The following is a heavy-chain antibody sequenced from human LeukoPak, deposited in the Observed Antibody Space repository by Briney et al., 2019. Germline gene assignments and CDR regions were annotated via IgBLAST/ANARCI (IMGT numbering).Heavy chain of an antibody. D-gene: IGHD3-16*01. CDR3: ARTQKGLGGRRAFDI. CDR2: IYHTGST. Sequence: SETLSLTCTVSGYSITSGYYWGWIRQPPGKGLEWIGSIYHTGSTYYNPSLKSRVTISVDTSKNQFSLNLSSVTAADTAVYYCARTQKGLGGRRAFDIWGQGTMVTVSS. J-gene: IGHJ3*02. V-gene: IGHV4-38-2*02. CDR1: GYSITSGYY.